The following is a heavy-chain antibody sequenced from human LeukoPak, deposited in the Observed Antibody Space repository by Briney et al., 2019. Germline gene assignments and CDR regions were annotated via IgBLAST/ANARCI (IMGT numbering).Heavy chain of an antibody. CDR1: GYTFTGYY. Sequence: DSVKVSCKASGYTFTGYYMHWVRQAPGQGLQWMGRINPNSGGTNYAQKFQGRVTMTRDTSISTAYMELSRLRSDDTAVYYCARGDILTGYYSVYYYYMDVWGKGTTVTVSS. V-gene: IGHV1-2*06. CDR3: ARGDILTGYYSVYYYYMDV. J-gene: IGHJ6*03. CDR2: INPNSGGT. D-gene: IGHD3-9*01.